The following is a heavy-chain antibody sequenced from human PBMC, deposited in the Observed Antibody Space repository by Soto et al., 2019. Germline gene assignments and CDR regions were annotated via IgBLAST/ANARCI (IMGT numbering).Heavy chain of an antibody. Sequence: ETLSLTCTVSGGSISSYYWSWIRQPPGKGLEWIGYIYYSGSTNYNPSLKSRVTISVDTSKNQFSLKLSSVTAADTAVYYCASGGSCYSRYCYFDYWGQGTLVTVPQ. CDR2: IYYSGST. V-gene: IGHV4-59*01. CDR1: GGSISSYY. J-gene: IGHJ4*02. D-gene: IGHD2-15*01. CDR3: ASGGSCYSRYCYFDY.